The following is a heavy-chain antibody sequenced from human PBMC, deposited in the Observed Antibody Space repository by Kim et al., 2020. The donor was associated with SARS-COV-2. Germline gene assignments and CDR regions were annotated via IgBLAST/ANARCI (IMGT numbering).Heavy chain of an antibody. CDR3: ARDRLQQLWYFDL. Sequence: YADSVKGRFTISRDNSENTLYLQMDSVRPENTAVHFCARDRLQQLWYFDLWGQGTFVTVSS. D-gene: IGHD3-10*01. V-gene: IGHV3-30*01. J-gene: IGHJ4*02.